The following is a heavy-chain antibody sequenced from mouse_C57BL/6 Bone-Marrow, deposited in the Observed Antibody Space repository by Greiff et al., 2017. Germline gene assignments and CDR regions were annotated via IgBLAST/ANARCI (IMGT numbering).Heavy chain of an antibody. CDR1: GYTFTDYY. CDR3: AIRPGFAY. V-gene: IGHV1-26*01. Sequence: EVQLQQSGPELVKPGASVKISCKASGYTFTDYYMNWVKQSHGKSLEWIGDINPNNGGTSYNQKFKGKATLTVDKSSSTAYMELSSLTSEDSAVYYCAIRPGFAYWGQGTLVTVSA. D-gene: IGHD1-2*01. CDR2: INPNNGGT. J-gene: IGHJ3*01.